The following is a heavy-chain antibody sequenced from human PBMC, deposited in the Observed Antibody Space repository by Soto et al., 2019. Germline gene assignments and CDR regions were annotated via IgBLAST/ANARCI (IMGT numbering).Heavy chain of an antibody. Sequence: QVQLVQSGAEVKKPGSSVKVSCKASGGTFSSYTISWVRQAPGQGLEWMGRIIPILGIANYAQKFQGRVTITADKSTSTAYMELSSLRSEDTAVYYCAREPIAAAGHHWFDPWGQGTLVTVSS. CDR2: IIPILGIA. CDR3: AREPIAAAGHHWFDP. CDR1: GGTFSSYT. V-gene: IGHV1-69*08. J-gene: IGHJ5*02. D-gene: IGHD6-13*01.